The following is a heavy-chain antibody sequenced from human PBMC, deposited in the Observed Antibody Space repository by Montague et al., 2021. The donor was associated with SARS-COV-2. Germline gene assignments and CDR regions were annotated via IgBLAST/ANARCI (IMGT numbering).Heavy chain of an antibody. Sequence: SETLSLTCTVSGVSISSYYWSWIRQPPGKGLEWIGCIYFSGSTNYNPSPKSRVTISVDTSKNQFSLKLSSVTAADTAVYYCARHGRFSVIVNTPRGAFDIWGQGTMVTVSS. CDR1: GVSISSYY. J-gene: IGHJ3*02. CDR2: IYFSGST. CDR3: ARHGRFSVIVNTPRGAFDI. D-gene: IGHD3-22*01. V-gene: IGHV4-59*08.